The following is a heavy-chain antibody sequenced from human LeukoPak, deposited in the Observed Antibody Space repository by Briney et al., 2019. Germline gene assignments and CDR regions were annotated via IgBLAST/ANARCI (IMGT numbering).Heavy chain of an antibody. Sequence: GASVKVSCKASGGTFSSXXISWVRQAPGQGXXXXXXXXXXFGTXXCAXXXXXXXXXTAXXSTSTAXMEXSSMRSEDTAVYYCAGXYXYDSSGYHYYNWFDPWGQGTLVTVSS. CDR1: GGTFSSXX. D-gene: IGHD3-22*01. J-gene: IGHJ5*02. CDR3: AGXYXYDSSGYHYYNWFDP. CDR2: XXXXFGTX. V-gene: IGHV1-69*13.